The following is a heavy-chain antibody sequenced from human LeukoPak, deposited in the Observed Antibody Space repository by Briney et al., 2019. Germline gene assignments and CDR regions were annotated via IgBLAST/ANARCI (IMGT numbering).Heavy chain of an antibody. J-gene: IGHJ3*02. Sequence: ASVKVSCKASGYTFTSYYMHWVRQAPGQGLEWMGIINPSGGSTSYAQKFQGRVTMTRDTSTSTVCMELSSLRSEDTAVYYCAKGKFLLCFGELLATKDVFDIWGQGTMVTVSS. CDR2: INPSGGST. D-gene: IGHD3-10*01. V-gene: IGHV1-46*01. CDR3: AKGKFLLCFGELLATKDVFDI. CDR1: GYTFTSYY.